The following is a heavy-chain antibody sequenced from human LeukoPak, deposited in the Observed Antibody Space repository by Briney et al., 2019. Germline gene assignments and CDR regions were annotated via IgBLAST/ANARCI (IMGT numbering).Heavy chain of an antibody. CDR3: ARDPRGDLYAFDI. Sequence: ASVKVSCKASGYTFTGYYMHWERQAPGQGLEWMGWINPNSGGTNYAQKFQGRVTMTRDTSISTAYMELSRLRSDDTAVYYCARDPRGDLYAFDIWGQGTMVTVSS. CDR1: GYTFTGYY. V-gene: IGHV1-2*02. CDR2: INPNSGGT. J-gene: IGHJ3*02. D-gene: IGHD2-21*02.